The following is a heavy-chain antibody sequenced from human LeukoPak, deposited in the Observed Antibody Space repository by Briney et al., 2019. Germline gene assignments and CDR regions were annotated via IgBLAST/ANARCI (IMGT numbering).Heavy chain of an antibody. CDR2: ISGSGGST. D-gene: IGHD6-6*01. CDR3: ARAAQVTGRPNLGGHFDY. CDR1: EFTFSSFA. V-gene: IGHV3-23*01. J-gene: IGHJ4*02. Sequence: GGSLRLSCAASEFTFSSFAMSWVRQPPGKGLEWVSTISGSGGSTFYAESVKGRFTISRDNNENTLYLQMNSLRVEDTAVYYCARAAQVTGRPNLGGHFDYWGQGTLVTVSS.